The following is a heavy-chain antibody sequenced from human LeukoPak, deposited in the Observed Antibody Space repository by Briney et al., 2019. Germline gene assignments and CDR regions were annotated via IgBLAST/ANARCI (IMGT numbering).Heavy chain of an antibody. CDR1: GFTFSTYT. CDR3: AKGGSFFDC. CDR2: INGGGDR. J-gene: IGHJ4*02. V-gene: IGHV3-23*01. Sequence: GGSLRLSCAASGFTFSTYTMNWVRQAPGRGLEWVSTINGGGDRYYADSVKGRFTISRENAKSTLYLQMNSLRAEDTAVYYCAKGGSFFDCWGQGTLVTVSS.